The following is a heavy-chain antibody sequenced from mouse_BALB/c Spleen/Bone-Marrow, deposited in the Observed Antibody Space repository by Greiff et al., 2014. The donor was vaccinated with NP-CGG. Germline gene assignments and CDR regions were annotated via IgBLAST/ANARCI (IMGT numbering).Heavy chain of an antibody. CDR3: ARTAPENFDY. V-gene: IGHV14-3*02. CDR2: IDPANGNT. CDR1: GFNIKDTY. D-gene: IGHD1-2*01. J-gene: IGHJ2*01. Sequence: VQLQQSGAELVKPGASVKLSCTASGFNIKDTYMHWVKQRPEQGLEWIGRIDPANGNTKYDPKFQAKATITADTSSNTAYLQLSSQTSDDTAVDYCARTAPENFDYWGQGTTLTVSS.